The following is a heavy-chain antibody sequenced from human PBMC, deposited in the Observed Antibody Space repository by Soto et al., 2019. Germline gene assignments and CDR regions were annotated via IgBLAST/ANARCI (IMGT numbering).Heavy chain of an antibody. D-gene: IGHD3-9*01. J-gene: IGHJ4*02. CDR3: ARDLVSQGYPIG. CDR2: IWYDGSNK. CDR1: GFTFSSYG. Sequence: GSLRLSCAASGFTFSSYGMHWVRQAPGKGLEWVAVIWYDGSNKYYADSVKGRFTISRDNSRNTLYLQMNSLRAEDTAVYYCARDLVSQGYPIGWGQGTLVTVSS. V-gene: IGHV3-33*01.